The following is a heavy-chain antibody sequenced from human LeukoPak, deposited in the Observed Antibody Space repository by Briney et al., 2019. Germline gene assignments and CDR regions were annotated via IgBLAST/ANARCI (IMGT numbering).Heavy chain of an antibody. CDR3: AGGDWYYYGSGSPPPFDY. J-gene: IGHJ4*02. Sequence: PSETLSLTCTVTGYSISSGYYWGWIRQPPGKGLEGIGSIYHSGSTYYNPSLKSRVTISVDTSKNQLSLKLSSVTAADTAVYYCAGGDWYYYGSGSPPPFDYWGQGTLVTVSS. CDR2: IYHSGST. V-gene: IGHV4-38-2*02. CDR1: GYSISSGYY. D-gene: IGHD3-10*01.